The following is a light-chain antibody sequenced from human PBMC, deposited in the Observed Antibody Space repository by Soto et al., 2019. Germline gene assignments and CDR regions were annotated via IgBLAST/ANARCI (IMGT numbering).Light chain of an antibody. V-gene: IGKV1-39*01. CDR2: AAS. Sequence: DIQMTQSPSSLSASVGDRVTITCRASQSISSYLNWYQQKPGKAPKLLIYAASSLQSGVPSRFSCSVSGTDFTLTISSLQPEDFATYYCQQRYSTPYTFGQGTKLEIK. CDR3: QQRYSTPYT. CDR1: QSISSY. J-gene: IGKJ2*01.